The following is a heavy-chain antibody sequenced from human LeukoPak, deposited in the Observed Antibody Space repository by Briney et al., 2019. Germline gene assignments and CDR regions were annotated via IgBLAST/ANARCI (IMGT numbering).Heavy chain of an antibody. CDR3: ARFRTWGDKAFDY. V-gene: IGHV3-23*01. Sequence: PGGSLRLSCAASGFTFSSYGMSWVRQAPGKGLEWVSAIGGRDGSTYYADSVKGRFTISRDSAKNSLYLQMNSLRAEDTAVYYCARFRTWGDKAFDYWGQGTLVTVSS. D-gene: IGHD2-21*02. CDR2: IGGRDGST. CDR1: GFTFSSYG. J-gene: IGHJ4*02.